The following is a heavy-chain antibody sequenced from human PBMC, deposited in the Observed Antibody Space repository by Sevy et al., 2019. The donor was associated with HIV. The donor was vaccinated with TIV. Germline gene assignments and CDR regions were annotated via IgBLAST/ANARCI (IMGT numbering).Heavy chain of an antibody. J-gene: IGHJ6*02. D-gene: IGHD2-2*01. V-gene: IGHV3-30*18. CDR2: VSFDGDST. Sequence: GGSLRLSCAASGFSFRNYDMHWVRQAPGKGLEWLALVSFDGDSTYSADSVKGRFTSSRDNSKNTLYLQMNSLRVEDTAIYYCAKRGGHDTSGYVSYYYYGMDVWGQWTTVTVSS. CDR1: GFSFRNYD. CDR3: AKRGGHDTSGYVSYYYYGMDV.